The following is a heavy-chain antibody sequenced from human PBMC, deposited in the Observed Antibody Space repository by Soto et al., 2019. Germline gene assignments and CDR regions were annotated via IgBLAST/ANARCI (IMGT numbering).Heavy chain of an antibody. V-gene: IGHV3-7*01. CDR3: LGSTIDSY. Sequence: EVQLVESGGGLVQPGGSLTVSCVASGITFSPYWMNWVRQAPGKGLEWVASINQDGSKRYFVDSVKGRFTISRDNTKKSLSLQMNRLRGEDTAVYYCLGSTIDSYWGQGALVTVSS. D-gene: IGHD3-10*01. J-gene: IGHJ4*02. CDR2: INQDGSKR. CDR1: GITFSPYW.